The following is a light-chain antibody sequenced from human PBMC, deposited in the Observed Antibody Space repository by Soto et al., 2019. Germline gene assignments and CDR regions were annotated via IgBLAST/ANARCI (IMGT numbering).Light chain of an antibody. J-gene: IGKJ5*01. CDR3: QQYSDLPMT. Sequence: EVVMAQSPATLSVSTGERVALSCRASQSVGSNLAWYQQKPGQAPRLLILGASTRATGIPARFSGGGSGTEFTLTISRLEPEDFAVYFCQQYSDLPMTFGQGTRLEIK. CDR1: QSVGSN. V-gene: IGKV3-15*01. CDR2: GAS.